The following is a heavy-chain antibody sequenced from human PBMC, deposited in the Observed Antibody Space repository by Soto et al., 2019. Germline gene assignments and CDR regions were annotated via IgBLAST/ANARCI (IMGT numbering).Heavy chain of an antibody. CDR3: AREYYDSSGYYYVLYFQH. J-gene: IGHJ1*01. CDR2: INAGNGNT. D-gene: IGHD3-22*01. CDR1: GYTFTSYA. Sequence: GASVKVSCKASGYTFTSYAMHWVRQAPGQRLEWMGWINAGNGNTKYSQKFQGRVTITRDTSASTAYMELSSLRSEDTAVYYCAREYYDSSGYYYVLYFQHWGQGTLVTVSS. V-gene: IGHV1-3*01.